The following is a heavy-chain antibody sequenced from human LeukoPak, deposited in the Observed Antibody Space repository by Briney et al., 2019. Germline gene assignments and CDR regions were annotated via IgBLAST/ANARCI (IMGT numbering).Heavy chain of an antibody. CDR2: IIPILGIA. Sequence: GASVKVSCKASGGTFSSYAISWVRQAPGQGLEWMGRIIPILGIANYAQKFQGRVTITADKSTSTAYMELSSLRSEDTAVYYCARVGSSSWYDPHIPIFDYWGQGTLVTVSS. D-gene: IGHD6-13*01. CDR3: ARVGSSSWYDPHIPIFDY. J-gene: IGHJ4*02. CDR1: GGTFSSYA. V-gene: IGHV1-69*04.